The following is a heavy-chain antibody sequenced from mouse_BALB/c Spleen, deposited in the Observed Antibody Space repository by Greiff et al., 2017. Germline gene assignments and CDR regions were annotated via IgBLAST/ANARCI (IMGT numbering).Heavy chain of an antibody. V-gene: IGHV3-6*02. CDR1: GYSITSGYY. CDR2: ISYDGSN. J-gene: IGHJ4*01. CDR3: ARGGGMDY. Sequence: EVKLMESGPGLVKPSQSLSLTCSVTGYSITSGYYWNWIRQFPGNKLEWMGYISYDGSNNYNPSLKNRISITRDTSKNQFFLKLNSVTTEDTATYYCARGGGMDYWGQGTSVTVSS.